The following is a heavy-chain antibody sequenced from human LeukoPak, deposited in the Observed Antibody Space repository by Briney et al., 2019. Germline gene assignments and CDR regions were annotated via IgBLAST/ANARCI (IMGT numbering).Heavy chain of an antibody. V-gene: IGHV3-23*01. D-gene: IGHD6-19*01. CDR1: GFTFSSYA. CDR3: AKDRHSSGWYCFDY. J-gene: IGHJ4*02. CDR2: ISGSGYST. Sequence: GGSLRLSCAASGFTFSSYAMSWVRQAPGKGLEWVSGISGSGYSTYYADSGNGRFAISRDNSKNTLYLQMSSLRAEDTAVYYCAKDRHSSGWYCFDYWGQGTLVTVSS.